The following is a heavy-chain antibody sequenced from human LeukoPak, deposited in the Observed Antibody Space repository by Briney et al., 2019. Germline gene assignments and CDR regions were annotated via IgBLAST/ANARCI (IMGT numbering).Heavy chain of an antibody. D-gene: IGHD2-2*03. V-gene: IGHV5-51*01. CDR1: GYSFPTYW. CDR3: ARPPSRGYSSSFEY. Sequence: GESLKISCKGSGYSFPTYWIAWVRQMPGKGLEWMGIIYPDGSSIRYSPSFQGQVTISADKSISTAYLQWSSLKASDTAMYYCARPPSRGYSSSFEYWGQGTLVTVSS. J-gene: IGHJ4*02. CDR2: IYPDGSSI.